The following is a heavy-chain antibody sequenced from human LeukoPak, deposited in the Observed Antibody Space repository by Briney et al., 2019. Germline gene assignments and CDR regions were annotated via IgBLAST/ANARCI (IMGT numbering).Heavy chain of an antibody. CDR2: IRYDGSNK. CDR1: GFTFSSYP. D-gene: IGHD4-11*01. Sequence: GGSLRLSCAASGFTFSSYPMHWVRQAPGKGLEWVAFIRYDGSNKYYADSVKGRFTISRDNSKNTLYLQMNSLRAEDTAVYYCAKAVTANDYNKDLNWFDPWGQGTLVTVSS. J-gene: IGHJ5*02. V-gene: IGHV3-30*02. CDR3: AKAVTANDYNKDLNWFDP.